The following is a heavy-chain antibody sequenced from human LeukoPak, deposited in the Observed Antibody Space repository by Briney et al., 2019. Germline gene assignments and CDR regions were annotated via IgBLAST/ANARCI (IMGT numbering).Heavy chain of an antibody. CDR3: ARGDYSNYGRNYGVDV. J-gene: IGHJ6*02. CDR2: IIPILGIA. D-gene: IGHD4-4*01. Sequence: SVKVSCKASGGTFSSYAISWVRQAPGQGLEWMGRIIPILGIANYAQKFQGRVTITADKSTSTAYMELSSLRSEDTAVYYCARGDYSNYGRNYGVDVWGQGTTVTVSS. V-gene: IGHV1-69*04. CDR1: GGTFSSYA.